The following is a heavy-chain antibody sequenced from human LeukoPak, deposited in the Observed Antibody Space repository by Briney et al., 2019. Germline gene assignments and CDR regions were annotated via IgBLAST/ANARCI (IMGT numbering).Heavy chain of an antibody. J-gene: IGHJ6*04. D-gene: IGHD3-10*02. CDR3: AELGITMIGGV. CDR2: ISSSGSTI. V-gene: IGHV3-48*04. CDR1: GFTFITYS. Sequence: QAGGSLRLSCAASGFTFITYSMNWVRQAPGKGLEWVSYISSSGSTIYYADSVKGRFTISRDNAKNSLYLQMNSLRAEDTAVYYCAELGITMIGGVWGKGTTVTTSS.